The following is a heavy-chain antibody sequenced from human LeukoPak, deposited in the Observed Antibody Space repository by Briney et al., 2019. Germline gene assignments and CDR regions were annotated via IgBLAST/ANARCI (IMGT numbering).Heavy chain of an antibody. Sequence: SETLSLTCTVSGGSISSGGYYWSWIRQHPGKGLEWIGYIYYSGSTYYNPSLKSRVTISVDTSKNQFSLKLSSVTAADTAVYYCARGGPYYYDSSGYPVDYAFDPWGQGTLVTVSS. CDR3: ARGGPYYYDSSGYPVDYAFDP. CDR1: GGSISSGGYY. V-gene: IGHV4-31*03. J-gene: IGHJ5*02. CDR2: IYYSGST. D-gene: IGHD3-22*01.